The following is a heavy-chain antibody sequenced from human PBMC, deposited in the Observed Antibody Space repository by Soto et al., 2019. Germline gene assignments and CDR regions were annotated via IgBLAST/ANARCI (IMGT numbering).Heavy chain of an antibody. CDR2: IYGNDDK. CDR1: GFSLSTSGVG. Sequence: QITLKESGPTLVKPTQTLTLTCTFSGFSLSTSGVGVGGIRQPPGKALEWLALIYGNDDKRYSPSLKSRLTIAKDTSKNQVVLNMTNMDPVDTATYFCARRPRYSNYVDYWGQGTLVTVSS. J-gene: IGHJ4*02. V-gene: IGHV2-5*01. D-gene: IGHD4-4*01. CDR3: ARRPRYSNYVDY.